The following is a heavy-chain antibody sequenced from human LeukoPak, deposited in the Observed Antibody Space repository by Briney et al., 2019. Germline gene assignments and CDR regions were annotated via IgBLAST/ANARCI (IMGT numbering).Heavy chain of an antibody. CDR2: ISSSGSTI. CDR1: GFTFSSYE. CDR3: ARDPPSMTTGTRYYYYYMDV. V-gene: IGHV3-48*03. D-gene: IGHD4-11*01. Sequence: GGSLRLSCAASGFTFSSYEMNWVRQAPGKGLEWVSYISSSGSTIYYADSVKGRFTISRDNAKNSLYLQMNSLRAEDTAVYYCARDPPSMTTGTRYYYYYMDVWGKGTTVTVSS. J-gene: IGHJ6*03.